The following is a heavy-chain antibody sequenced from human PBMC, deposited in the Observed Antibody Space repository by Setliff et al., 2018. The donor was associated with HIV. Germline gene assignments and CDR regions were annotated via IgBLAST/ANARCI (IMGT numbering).Heavy chain of an antibody. V-gene: IGHV1-69*05. CDR3: ARAPELYSGSYDAFDI. CDR1: GGTFSSYA. CDR2: IIPIFGTA. J-gene: IGHJ3*02. Sequence: ASVKVSCKASGGTFSSYAISWVRQAPGQGLEWMGGIIPIFGTANYAQKFQGRVTITTDESTSTAYMELSSLRSEDTAVYYCARAPELYSGSYDAFDIWGQGTMVTVS. D-gene: IGHD1-26*01.